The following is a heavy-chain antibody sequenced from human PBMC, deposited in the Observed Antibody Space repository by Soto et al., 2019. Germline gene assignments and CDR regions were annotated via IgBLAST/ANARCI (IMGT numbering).Heavy chain of an antibody. J-gene: IGHJ4*02. V-gene: IGHV3-23*01. D-gene: IGHD3-16*02. CDR3: AISTGGFGGLFVVPSDY. Sequence: VQLLESGGGLVQPGGSLRLSCAASGFTYESYAMSWVRQAPGKGLEWVSGINSGGTVAHYADSVKGQFAISRDNSKNTLSLEMNSLRSDDTGLYYCAISTGGFGGLFVVPSDYWGQGTLVTVSS. CDR1: GFTYESYA. CDR2: INSGGTVA.